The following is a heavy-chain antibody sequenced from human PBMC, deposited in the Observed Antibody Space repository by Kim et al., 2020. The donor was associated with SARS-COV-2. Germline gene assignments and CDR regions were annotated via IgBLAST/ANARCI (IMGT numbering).Heavy chain of an antibody. Sequence: SETLSLTCTVSGGSISSYYWSWIRQPPGKGLEWIGYIYYSGSTNYNPSLKSRVTISVDTSKNQFSLKLSSVTAADTAVSYCARAEARNYYYYGMDVWGQGSTVTVSS. V-gene: IGHV4-59*13. CDR2: IYYSGST. J-gene: IGHJ6*02. CDR1: GGSISSYY. CDR3: ARAEARNYYYYGMDV. D-gene: IGHD6-6*01.